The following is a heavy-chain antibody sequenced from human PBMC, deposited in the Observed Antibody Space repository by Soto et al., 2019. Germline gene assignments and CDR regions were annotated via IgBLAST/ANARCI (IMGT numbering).Heavy chain of an antibody. D-gene: IGHD2-21*02. Sequence: QVQLQESGPGLVKPSQTLSLTCTVSGGSISSGGYYWSWIRQHPGKGLEWIGYSYYSGSTYYNPSLKIRVTIAVVTSKNQFSLKLSSVTAADTAVYYCARDRLGGVTFDYWGQGTMVTVSS. CDR2: SYYSGST. J-gene: IGHJ4*02. CDR1: GGSISSGGYY. V-gene: IGHV4-31*03. CDR3: ARDRLGGVTFDY.